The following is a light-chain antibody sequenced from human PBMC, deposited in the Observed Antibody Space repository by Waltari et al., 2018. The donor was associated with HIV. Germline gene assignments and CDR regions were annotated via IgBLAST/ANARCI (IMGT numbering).Light chain of an antibody. CDR3: SSYTSSSSVL. V-gene: IGLV2-14*01. J-gene: IGLJ2*01. CDR2: EVT. Sequence: QSALTQPASVSGSPGQSITISCPGTSSDVGGYNYVPWYQLHPGKAPKLMIFEVTNRPSGVSNRFSGSKSGNTASLTISGLQAEDEADYYCSSYTSSSSVLFGGGTKLTVL. CDR1: SSDVGGYNY.